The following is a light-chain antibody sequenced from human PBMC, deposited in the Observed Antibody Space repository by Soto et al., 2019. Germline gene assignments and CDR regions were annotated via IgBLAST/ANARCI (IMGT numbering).Light chain of an antibody. V-gene: IGKV1-9*01. CDR2: GAS. J-gene: IGKJ4*02. CDR1: QGISSY. Sequence: IHLTQSPSSLSASVGDRVTISFRASQGISSYVAWYQQKPGKAPKLLNYGASTLQSGVPSRCSGRGAGTDFTLTISSLQPEDSATYFWQQLDSYPLTFGGGTKVDIK. CDR3: QQLDSYPLT.